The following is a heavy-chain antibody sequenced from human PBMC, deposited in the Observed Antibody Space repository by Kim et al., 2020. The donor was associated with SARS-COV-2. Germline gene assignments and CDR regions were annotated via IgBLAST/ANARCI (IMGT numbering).Heavy chain of an antibody. CDR1: GGSISSSSYY. CDR2: IYYSGST. V-gene: IGHV4-39*01. CDR3: ARLQIQLWLPRYDY. Sequence: SETLSLTCTVSGGSISSSSYYWGWIRQPPGKGLEWIGSIYYSGSTYYNPSLKSRVTISVDTSKNQFSLKLSSVTAADTAVYYCARLQIQLWLPRYDYWGQGTLVTVSS. J-gene: IGHJ4*02. D-gene: IGHD5-18*01.